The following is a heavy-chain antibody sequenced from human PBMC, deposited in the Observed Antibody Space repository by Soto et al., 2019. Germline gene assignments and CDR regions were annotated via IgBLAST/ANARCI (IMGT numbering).Heavy chain of an antibody. V-gene: IGHV3-74*01. CDR1: GFSFSSYW. D-gene: IGHD4-17*01. Sequence: GGSLRLSSASSGFSFSSYWMHWVRQAPGEGLVWVSRINGDGTSTNYADSVKGRFTISRDNAQNTLYLQMNSLRAEDTAVYSCARGLYRDYGQDYWGQGTLVTVSS. J-gene: IGHJ4*02. CDR2: INGDGTST. CDR3: ARGLYRDYGQDY.